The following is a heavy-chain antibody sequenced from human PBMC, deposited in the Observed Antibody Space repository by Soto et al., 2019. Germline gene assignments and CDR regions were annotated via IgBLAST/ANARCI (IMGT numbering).Heavy chain of an antibody. Sequence: QVQLVESGGGVVQPGRSLRLSCAASGFTFSSYGMYWVRQAPGKGLEWVALLWYDGSNKYHADSVKGRFTISRDNSKNTLYLQMNSLRAEDTAVYYCARGGYCSGGSCPLDAFDFWGQGTTVIVSS. D-gene: IGHD2-15*01. CDR3: ARGGYCSGGSCPLDAFDF. J-gene: IGHJ3*01. CDR1: GFTFSSYG. CDR2: LWYDGSNK. V-gene: IGHV3-33*01.